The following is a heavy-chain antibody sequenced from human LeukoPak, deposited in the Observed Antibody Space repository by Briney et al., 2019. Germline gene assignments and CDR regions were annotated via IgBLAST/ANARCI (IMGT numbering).Heavy chain of an antibody. CDR3: ARALKLTRNFDY. Sequence: AASVKVSYKASGYTFTSYGISWVRQAPGQGLEWMGWISAYNGNTNYAQKFQGRVTMTRNTSISTAYMELSSLRSEDTAVYYCARALKLTRNFDYWGQGTLVTVSS. V-gene: IGHV1-18*01. CDR1: GYTFTSYG. D-gene: IGHD3-9*01. CDR2: ISAYNGNT. J-gene: IGHJ4*02.